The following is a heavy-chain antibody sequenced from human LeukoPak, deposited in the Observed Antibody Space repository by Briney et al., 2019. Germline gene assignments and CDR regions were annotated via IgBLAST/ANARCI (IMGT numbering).Heavy chain of an antibody. Sequence: GSLRLSCAASGFTFSSYAIHWVRQAPGKVLEYVSTISSKGDNIFYANSVKGRFTSSRENSKNTVYLQMCSLRAEDMAVYYCGRVRISAARGYMDVWGKGTTVTVSS. CDR3: GRVRISAARGYMDV. CDR2: ISSKGDNI. J-gene: IGHJ6*04. V-gene: IGHV3-64*01. CDR1: GFTFSSYA. D-gene: IGHD6-13*01.